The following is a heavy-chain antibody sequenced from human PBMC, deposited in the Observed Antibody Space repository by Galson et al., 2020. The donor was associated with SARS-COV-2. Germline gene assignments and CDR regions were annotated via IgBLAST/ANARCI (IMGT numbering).Heavy chain of an antibody. V-gene: IGHV3-9*01. Sequence: GGFLRLSCAASGFTFDDYAMHWVRQAPGKGLEWVSGISWTSGSIGYADSVKGRFTISRDNAKNSLYLQMNSLRAEDTALYYCAKDISPVDGIAGYLQHWAQGTLVTVSS. CDR3: AKDISPVDGIAGYLQH. CDR1: GFTFDDYA. J-gene: IGHJ1*01. CDR2: ISWTSGSI.